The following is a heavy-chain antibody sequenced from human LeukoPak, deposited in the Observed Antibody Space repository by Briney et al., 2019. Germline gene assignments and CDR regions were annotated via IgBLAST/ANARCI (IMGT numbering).Heavy chain of an antibody. J-gene: IGHJ4*02. D-gene: IGHD3-22*01. CDR1: GYSISSGYY. V-gene: IGHV4-38-2*02. CDR3: ARHFWSQYYYDSSGYEY. CDR2: IYYSGST. Sequence: SETLSLTCTVSGYSISSGYYWGWIRQPPGKGLEWIGYIYYSGSTYYNPSLKSRVTISVDTSKNQFSLKLSSVTAADTAVYYCARHFWSQYYYDSSGYEYWGQGTLVTVSS.